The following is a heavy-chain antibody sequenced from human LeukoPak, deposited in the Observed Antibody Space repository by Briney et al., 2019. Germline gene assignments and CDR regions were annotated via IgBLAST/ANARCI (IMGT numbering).Heavy chain of an antibody. CDR2: ISGNGANT. Sequence: PGGSLRLSCAAASGFTFSPYSMAWVRQAPGKGLEWVSTISGNGANTYYGDSVKGRFTISRDNSKNTLYLQMNSLRVDDTAVYYCVKDGVVNWFDPWGQGTLVTVSS. V-gene: IGHV3-23*01. D-gene: IGHD3-22*01. CDR3: VKDGVVNWFDP. J-gene: IGHJ5*02. CDR1: GFTFSPYS.